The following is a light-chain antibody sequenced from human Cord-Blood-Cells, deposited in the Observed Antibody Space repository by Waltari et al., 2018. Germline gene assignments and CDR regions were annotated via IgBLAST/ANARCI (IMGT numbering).Light chain of an antibody. CDR2: WAS. Sequence: DIVMTKSPDSLALSLGEWATINCKSSQSVLYSSNNKNYLAWYQQKPGQPPKLLIYWASTRESGVPDRFSGSGSGTDFTLTISSLQAEDVAVYYCQQYYSTPPTFGQGTKVEIK. CDR1: QSVLYSSNNKNY. CDR3: QQYYSTPPT. J-gene: IGKJ1*01. V-gene: IGKV4-1*01.